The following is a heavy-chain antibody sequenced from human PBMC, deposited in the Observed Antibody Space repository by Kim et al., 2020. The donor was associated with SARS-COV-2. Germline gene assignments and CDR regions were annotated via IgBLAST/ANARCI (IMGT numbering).Heavy chain of an antibody. Sequence: GGSLRLSCSGSGFTFSTYAIHWVRQAPGKGLEYVAVISDNGGTTFYADSLRGRFTISRDNSKNTVYLQMSSLRSEDTAVYFCVRGRSYRPAAGVDYWGQGTLVTVSS. V-gene: IGHV3-64D*09. J-gene: IGHJ4*02. CDR3: VRGRSYRPAAGVDY. D-gene: IGHD6-13*01. CDR2: ISDNGGTT. CDR1: GFTFSTYA.